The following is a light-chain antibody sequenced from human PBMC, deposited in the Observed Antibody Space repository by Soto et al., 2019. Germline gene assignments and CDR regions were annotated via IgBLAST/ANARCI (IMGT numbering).Light chain of an antibody. Sequence: QSALTQPASVSGSPGQSITISCTGTSSDVGGYNYVSWYQQYPGKAPKLMIYEVTNRPSGVSNRFSGSKSGNTAFLTISGLQPEDEADYYCSSYTSSSLYVFGTGTKVTVL. CDR1: SSDVGGYNY. CDR3: SSYTSSSLYV. J-gene: IGLJ1*01. CDR2: EVT. V-gene: IGLV2-14*01.